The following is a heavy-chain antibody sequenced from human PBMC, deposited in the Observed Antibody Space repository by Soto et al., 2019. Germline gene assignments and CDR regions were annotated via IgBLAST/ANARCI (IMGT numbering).Heavy chain of an antibody. V-gene: IGHV1-18*01. CDR2: ISAYNGNT. Sequence: ASVKVSCKASGYTFTSYGISWVRQAPGQGLEWMGWISAYNGNTNYAQKLQGRVTMTTDTSTSTAYMELRSLRSDDTAVYYCARDTETSGYSGYDSGYWGQGTLVTVSS. D-gene: IGHD5-12*01. J-gene: IGHJ4*02. CDR3: ARDTETSGYSGYDSGY. CDR1: GYTFTSYG.